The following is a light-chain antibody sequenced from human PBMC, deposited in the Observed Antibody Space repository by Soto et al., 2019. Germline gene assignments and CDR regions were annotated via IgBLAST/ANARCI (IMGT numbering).Light chain of an antibody. CDR2: DVS. J-gene: IGLJ2*01. Sequence: QSALTQPRSVSGSTGQSVTISCTGTSSDVGGYNYVSWYQQHLGKAPKLIIYDVSKRPSGVPDRFSDSKSGNTASLTISGLQAEDEADYYCCSYAGSYTVIFGGGTKVTVL. V-gene: IGLV2-11*01. CDR3: CSYAGSYTVI. CDR1: SSDVGGYNY.